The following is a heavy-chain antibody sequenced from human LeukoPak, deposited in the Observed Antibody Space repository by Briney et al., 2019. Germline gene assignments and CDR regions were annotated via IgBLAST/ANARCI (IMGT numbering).Heavy chain of an antibody. CDR1: GGSISSYYW. V-gene: IGHV2-5*08. CDR3: AHSPVGSSWYIPNWYY. J-gene: IGHJ4*02. Sequence: TLSLTCTVSGGSISSYYWSWIRQPPGKALEWLALIYWDDDKRYSPSLKSRLTITKDTSKNQVVLTMTNMDPVDTATYYCAHSPVGSSWYIPNWYYWGQGTLVTVSS. CDR2: IYWDDDK. D-gene: IGHD6-13*01.